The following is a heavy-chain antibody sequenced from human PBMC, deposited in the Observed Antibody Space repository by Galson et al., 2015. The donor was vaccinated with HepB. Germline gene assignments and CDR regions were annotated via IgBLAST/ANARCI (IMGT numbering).Heavy chain of an antibody. J-gene: IGHJ4*02. Sequence: SVKVSCKASGYTFTSYGISWVRQAPGQGLEWMGWISAYNGNTNYAQKLQGRVTMTTDTSTSTAYMELRSLRSDDTAVYYCARDQFRWELLSIRGIMSGYWGQGTLVTVSS. V-gene: IGHV1-18*01. CDR1: GYTFTSYG. D-gene: IGHD1-26*01. CDR2: ISAYNGNT. CDR3: ARDQFRWELLSIRGIMSGY.